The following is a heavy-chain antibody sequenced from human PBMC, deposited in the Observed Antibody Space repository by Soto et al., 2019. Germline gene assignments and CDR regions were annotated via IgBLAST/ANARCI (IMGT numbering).Heavy chain of an antibody. CDR2: IIQDGRAI. Sequence: GGSLRLSCAASGSSSSDYWMSWVRQAPGRGLEWVAHIIQDGRAIYYVDSVRGRFTISRDSAGNSVFLEMHRLRVEDTAVYYCARGGELSLLPLDYWGLGTLVTVSS. J-gene: IGHJ4*02. V-gene: IGHV3-7*03. CDR3: ARGGELSLLPLDY. D-gene: IGHD2-15*01. CDR1: GSSSSDYW.